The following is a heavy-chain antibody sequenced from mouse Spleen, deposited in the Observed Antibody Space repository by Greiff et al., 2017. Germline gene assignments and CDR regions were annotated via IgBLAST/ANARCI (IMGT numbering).Heavy chain of an antibody. J-gene: IGHJ2*01. CDR1: GYTFTSYW. CDR3: ARQLGLRRGY. D-gene: IGHD3-1*01. Sequence: VQLQQPGAELVRPGSSVKLSCKASGYTFTSYWMDWVKQRPGQGLEWIGNIYPSDSETHYNQKFKDKATLTVDKSSSTAYMQLSSLTSEDSAVYYCARQLGLRRGYWGQGTTLTVSS. CDR2: IYPSDSET. V-gene: IGHV1-61*01.